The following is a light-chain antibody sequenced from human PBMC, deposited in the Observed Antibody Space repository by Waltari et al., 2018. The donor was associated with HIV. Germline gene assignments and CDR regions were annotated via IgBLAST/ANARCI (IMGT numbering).Light chain of an antibody. J-gene: IGLJ3*02. CDR1: ISNLGGNF. V-gene: IGLV1-47*01. CDR3: STWDNSLSHWV. CDR2: RNE. Sequence: QSVVTQPPSASGTPGQNISISCSGDISNLGGNFVYWYQQRPGTAPRLLIYRNEQRPSGVPDRFSGSKSATSASLAISGLRSEDEGDYHCSTWDNSLSHWVFGGGTKVTVL.